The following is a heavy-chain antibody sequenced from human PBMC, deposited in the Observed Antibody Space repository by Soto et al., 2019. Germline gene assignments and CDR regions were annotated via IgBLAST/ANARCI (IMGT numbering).Heavy chain of an antibody. Sequence: DSVKVSCNASGYTFTSYFISWVRQAPGQGLEWMGWISAYNGNTNYAQKLQGRVTMTTDTSTSTAYMELRSLRSDDTAVYYCARPIGVADFDYWGQGTLVTVSS. CDR1: GYTFTSYF. J-gene: IGHJ4*02. D-gene: IGHD3-3*01. V-gene: IGHV1-18*01. CDR2: ISAYNGNT. CDR3: ARPIGVADFDY.